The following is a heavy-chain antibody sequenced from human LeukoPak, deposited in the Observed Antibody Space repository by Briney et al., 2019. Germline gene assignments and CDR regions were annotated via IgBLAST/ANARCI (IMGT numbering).Heavy chain of an antibody. CDR3: ARDRGSIAAAGINWFDP. D-gene: IGHD6-13*01. CDR2: IWYDGSNT. CDR1: GFTFSSYG. Sequence: AGGSLRLSCAASGFTFSSYGMHWVRQAPGKGLEWVAVIWYDGSNTYYADSVKGRFTISRDNSNNTLYLQMNSLRAEDTAVYFCARDRGSIAAAGINWFDPWGQGTLVTVSS. V-gene: IGHV3-33*01. J-gene: IGHJ5*02.